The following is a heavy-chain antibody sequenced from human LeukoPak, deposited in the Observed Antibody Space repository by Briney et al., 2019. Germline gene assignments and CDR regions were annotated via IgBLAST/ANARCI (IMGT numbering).Heavy chain of an antibody. CDR2: IYYSGST. Sequence: SETLSLTCTVSGGSISSSSYYWGWIRQPPGKGLEWIGSIYYSGSTYYNPSLKSRVTISVDTSKNQFSLKLSSVTAADTAVYYCARGRYCSSTSCYAPTWYFDLWGRGTLVTVSS. CDR1: GGSISSSSYY. J-gene: IGHJ2*01. D-gene: IGHD2-2*01. CDR3: ARGRYCSSTSCYAPTWYFDL. V-gene: IGHV4-39*07.